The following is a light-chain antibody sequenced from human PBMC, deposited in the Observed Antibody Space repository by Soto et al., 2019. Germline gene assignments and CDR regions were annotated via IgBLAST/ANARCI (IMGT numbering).Light chain of an antibody. CDR3: AAWDDSLSGQV. CDR1: SSNIGSGF. J-gene: IGLJ1*01. CDR2: TNN. V-gene: IGLV1-47*02. Sequence: QSVLTQPPSASGTPGQRVTISCSGSSSNIGSGFVYWYQHLPGTAPKLLISTNNERPSGVPDRFSGSKSGTSASLAISGLRSEDEADYYCAAWDDSLSGQVFGSGTKVTVL.